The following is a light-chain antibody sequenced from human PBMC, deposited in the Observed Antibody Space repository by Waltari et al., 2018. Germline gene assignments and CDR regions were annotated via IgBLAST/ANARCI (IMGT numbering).Light chain of an antibody. J-gene: IGLJ3*02. CDR3: GTWDSSLSAWV. V-gene: IGLV1-51*01. CDR2: DKN. CDR1: SSNIGNNY. Sequence: QSVLTQPPSVSAAPGQKVTISCSGSSSNIGNNYVSWYQQLPGKAPKLLIYDKNKRPSGIPDRFSGSKSGTSATLGITGLQTGDEADYYCGTWDSSLSAWVFGGGTKLTVL.